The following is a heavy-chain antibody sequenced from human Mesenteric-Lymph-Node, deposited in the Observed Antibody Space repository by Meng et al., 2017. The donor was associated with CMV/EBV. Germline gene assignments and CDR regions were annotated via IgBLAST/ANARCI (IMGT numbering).Heavy chain of an antibody. CDR3: ARNEGRVIRVGAVTLPGYHYYGMDV. J-gene: IGHJ6*02. CDR2: IYYSGST. CDR1: GGSISGSSYY. V-gene: IGHV4-39*07. D-gene: IGHD3-16*01. Sequence: GSLRLSCTVSGGSISGSSYYWVWLRQPPGKGLEWIGTIYYSGSTYYNPSLKSRVTISVATSQNLFSLKLPSVTAADTAVYYCARNEGRVIRVGAVTLPGYHYYGMDVWGQGTTVTVSS.